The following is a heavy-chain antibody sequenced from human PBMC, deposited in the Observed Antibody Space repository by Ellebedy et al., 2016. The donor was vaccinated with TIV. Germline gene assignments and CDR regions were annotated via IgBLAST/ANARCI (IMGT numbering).Heavy chain of an antibody. D-gene: IGHD3-22*01. CDR3: AKGRGGGSDSSAPRYYFDY. CDR2: INQDGTDK. CDR1: GFTFSSYW. J-gene: IGHJ4*02. Sequence: GESLKISCAASGFTFSSYWMSWVRQAPGKGLEWVANINQDGTDKYYVDSVKGRFTISRDNAMNSLYLQMNSLRAEDTAVYYCAKGRGGGSDSSAPRYYFDYWGLGTLVTVSS. V-gene: IGHV3-7*03.